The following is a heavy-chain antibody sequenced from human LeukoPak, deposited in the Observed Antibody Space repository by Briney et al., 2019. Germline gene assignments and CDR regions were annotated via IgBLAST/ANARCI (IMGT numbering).Heavy chain of an antibody. CDR3: ARDVADTAMVLWYYYYMDV. V-gene: IGHV4-39*07. D-gene: IGHD5-18*01. J-gene: IGHJ6*03. CDR2: IYYNGST. CDR1: GGSISSSSYY. Sequence: SETLSLTCTVSGGSISSSSYYWGWIRQPPGKGLEWIGSIYYNGSTYYNPSLKSRVTISVDTSKNQFSLKLSSVTAADTAVYYCARDVADTAMVLWYYYYMDVWGKGTTVTVSS.